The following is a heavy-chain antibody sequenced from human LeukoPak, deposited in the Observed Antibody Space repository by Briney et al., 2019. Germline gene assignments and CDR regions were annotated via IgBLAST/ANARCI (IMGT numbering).Heavy chain of an antibody. Sequence: PGGSLRLSCAASGFTFSSHWMHWVRQAPGKGLVWISRINSDGSSTNYADSVKGRFTISRDNAKNTLYLQMNSLRAEDTAVYYCAKYSSSTFDYWGQGTLVTVSS. CDR2: INSDGSST. CDR1: GFTFSSHW. CDR3: AKYSSSTFDY. J-gene: IGHJ4*02. V-gene: IGHV3-74*01. D-gene: IGHD6-6*01.